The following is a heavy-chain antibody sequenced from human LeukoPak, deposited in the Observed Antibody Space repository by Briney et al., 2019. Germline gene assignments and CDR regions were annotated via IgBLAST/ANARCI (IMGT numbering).Heavy chain of an antibody. D-gene: IGHD5-18*01. Sequence: GSGDSTNYADSVKGRFTTSRDNSKNTVSLQMNSLRVEDTATYYCACEDSRFDYWGQGTLVTVAS. J-gene: IGHJ4*02. V-gene: IGHV3-23*01. CDR3: ACEDSRFDY. CDR2: GSGDST.